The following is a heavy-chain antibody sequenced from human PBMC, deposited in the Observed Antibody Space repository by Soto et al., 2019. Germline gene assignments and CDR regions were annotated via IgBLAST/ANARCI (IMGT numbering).Heavy chain of an antibody. V-gene: IGHV1-69*06. CDR2: IIPIFGTA. D-gene: IGHD3-22*01. Sequence: QVQLVQSGAEVKKPGSSVKVSCKASGGTFSSYAISWVRHAPGQGLEWMGGIIPIFGTANYAQKFQGRVTITADKSTSTAYMELSSLRSEDTTVYYCARDNEGVYYDSSGYYRIFDYWGQGTLVTVSS. J-gene: IGHJ4*02. CDR1: GGTFSSYA. CDR3: ARDNEGVYYDSSGYYRIFDY.